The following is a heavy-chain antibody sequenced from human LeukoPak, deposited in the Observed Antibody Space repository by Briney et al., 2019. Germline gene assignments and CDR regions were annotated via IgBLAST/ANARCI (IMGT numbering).Heavy chain of an antibody. J-gene: IGHJ4*02. CDR2: TYYSGST. CDR3: AGGGQWLVYDY. V-gene: IGHV4-59*01. D-gene: IGHD6-19*01. Sequence: SETLSLTCTVSGGSITSYYWSWIRQPPGKGLEWIGHTYYSGSTNYNPSLKSRVTISIDTSKNQFSLELSSVTAADTAVYYCAGGGQWLVYDYWGQGTLITVSS. CDR1: GGSITSYY.